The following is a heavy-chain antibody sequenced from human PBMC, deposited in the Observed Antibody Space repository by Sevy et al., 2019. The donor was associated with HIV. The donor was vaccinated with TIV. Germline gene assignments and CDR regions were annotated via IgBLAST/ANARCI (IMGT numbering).Heavy chain of an antibody. V-gene: IGHV4-39*01. CDR2: IYYSGST. CDR3: AGHGPVAGGNY. J-gene: IGHJ4*02. CDR1: GGSISSSSYY. Sequence: SETLSLTCTVSGGSISSSSYYWGWIRQPPGKGLEWIGGIYYSGSTYYNPSLKRRVTISVDTSKNQFSLKLSSVTAADTAVYYCAGHGPVAGGNYWGQGTLVTVSS. D-gene: IGHD6-19*01.